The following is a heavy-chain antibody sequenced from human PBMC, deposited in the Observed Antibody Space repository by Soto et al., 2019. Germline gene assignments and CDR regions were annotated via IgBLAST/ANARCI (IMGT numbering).Heavy chain of an antibody. D-gene: IGHD2-21*01. V-gene: IGHV1-3*05. J-gene: IGHJ5*02. CDR3: ARSFVVVPPQAS. Sequence: QVQLVQSGAEEKKPGASVKVSCKASGYTFTSYAMHWVRQAPGQRLEWMGWINAGNGNTKYSQKFQGRVTITRDTSGTQAYRGLGGLRSEDTAVYYCARSFVVVPPQASWGQGTLATFSS. CDR2: INAGNGNT. CDR1: GYTFTSYA.